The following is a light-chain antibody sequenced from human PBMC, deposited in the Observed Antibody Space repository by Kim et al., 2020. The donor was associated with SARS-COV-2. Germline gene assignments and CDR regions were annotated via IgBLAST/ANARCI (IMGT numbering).Light chain of an antibody. CDR3: QQYHNWDT. Sequence: SVSPGERATLSCRAGRSISSSLAWYQQKPGRAPRLLIYAASIRATVIPARFSGSGSGTEFTLTISSLQSEDFAVYYCQQYHNWDTFGPGTKVDIK. CDR1: RSISSS. J-gene: IGKJ3*01. CDR2: AAS. V-gene: IGKV3D-15*01.